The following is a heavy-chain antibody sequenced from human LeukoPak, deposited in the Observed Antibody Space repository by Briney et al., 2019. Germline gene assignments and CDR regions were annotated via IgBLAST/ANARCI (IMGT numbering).Heavy chain of an antibody. J-gene: IGHJ4*02. CDR3: ARDSSGRFDY. CDR1: GFTFRSFQ. D-gene: IGHD3-10*01. CDR2: ISSSGSTI. V-gene: IGHV3-48*03. Sequence: GGSLRLSCVASGFTFRSFQVNWVRQAPGKGLEWVSYISSSGSTIYYADSVKGRFTISRDNAKNSLYLQMNNLRAEDTAVYYCARDSSGRFDYWGQGTLVTVSS.